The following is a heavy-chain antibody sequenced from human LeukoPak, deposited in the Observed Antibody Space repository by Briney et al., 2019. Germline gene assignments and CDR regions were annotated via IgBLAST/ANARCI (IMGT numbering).Heavy chain of an antibody. CDR2: IYTSGST. V-gene: IGHV4-4*08. CDR3: ARVTPIYYDILTGYRQSYYYYYMDV. J-gene: IGHJ6*03. Sequence: SETLSLTCTVSGGSISSYYWSWIRQPPGKGLEWIGRIYTSGSTNYNPSLKSRVTISVDTSKNQFSLKLSSVTAADTAVYYCARVTPIYYDILTGYRQSYYYYYMDVWGKGTTVTISS. D-gene: IGHD3-9*01. CDR1: GGSISSYY.